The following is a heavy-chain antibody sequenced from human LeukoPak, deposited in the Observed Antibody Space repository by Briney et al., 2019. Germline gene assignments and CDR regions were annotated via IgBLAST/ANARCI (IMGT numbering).Heavy chain of an antibody. Sequence: PSETLSLTCTVSGGSISSSSYYWGWIRQPPGKGLEWIGSIYYSGSTYYNPSLKSRVTISVDTSKNQFSLKLSSVTAADTAVYYCARRQAVREIRSSGWYDYWGQGTLVTVSS. J-gene: IGHJ4*02. CDR1: GGSISSSSYY. D-gene: IGHD6-19*01. CDR3: ARRQAVREIRSSGWYDY. CDR2: IYYSGST. V-gene: IGHV4-39*01.